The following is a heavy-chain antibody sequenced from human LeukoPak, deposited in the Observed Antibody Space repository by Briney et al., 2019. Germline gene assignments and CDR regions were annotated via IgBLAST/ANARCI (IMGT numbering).Heavy chain of an antibody. CDR1: GYTFPSYF. Sequence: VNVSCKASGYTFPSYFMHWVRQAPGQGLEWMGIINPTGGSTTYAQKFQGRVTMTRDTSTSTVYMELSSLRSDDTAVYYCARTAARRFDYWGQGTLVTVSS. D-gene: IGHD6-6*01. CDR3: ARTAARRFDY. V-gene: IGHV1-46*01. CDR2: INPTGGST. J-gene: IGHJ4*02.